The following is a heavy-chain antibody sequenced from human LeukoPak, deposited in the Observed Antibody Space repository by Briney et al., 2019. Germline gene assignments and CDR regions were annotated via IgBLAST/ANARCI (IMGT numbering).Heavy chain of an antibody. CDR1: GYTFTSYG. V-gene: IGHV1-18*01. CDR2: ISAYNGNT. J-gene: IGHJ6*03. D-gene: IGHD6-13*01. CDR3: ARDGPIAAAGPKLYYYSMDV. Sequence: ASVKVSCKASGYTFTSYGISWVRQAPGQGLEWMGWISAYNGNTNYAQKLQGRVTMTTDTSTSTAYMELRSLRSDDTAVYYCARDGPIAAAGPKLYYYSMDVWGKGTTVTVSS.